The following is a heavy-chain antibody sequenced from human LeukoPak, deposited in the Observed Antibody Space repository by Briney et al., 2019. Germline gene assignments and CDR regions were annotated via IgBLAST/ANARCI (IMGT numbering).Heavy chain of an antibody. CDR3: ARVQTSGSHRYNWFDP. V-gene: IGHV4-4*07. CDR2: IYTSGST. Sequence: SETLSLTCTVSGGSISSYYWSWIRQPAGKGLEWIGRIYTSGSTNYNPSLKSRVTMSVDTSKNQFSLKLSSVTAADTAVYYCARVQTSGSHRYNWFDPWGQGTLVTVSS. D-gene: IGHD1-26*01. CDR1: GGSISSYY. J-gene: IGHJ5*02.